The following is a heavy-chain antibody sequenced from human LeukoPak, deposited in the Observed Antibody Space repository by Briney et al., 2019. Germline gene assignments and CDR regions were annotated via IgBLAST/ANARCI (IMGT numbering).Heavy chain of an antibody. CDR3: ARPALRATRGWRELNWFDP. D-gene: IGHD1-7*01. CDR2: IYPGDSDT. Sequence: GESLKISCKGSGYTFTSYWIGWVRQMPGKGLEWMGIIYPGDSDTRYSPSFQGQVTISADKSISTAYLQWSSLKASDTAMYYCARPALRATRGWRELNWFDPWGQGTLVTVSS. V-gene: IGHV5-51*01. CDR1: GYTFTSYW. J-gene: IGHJ5*02.